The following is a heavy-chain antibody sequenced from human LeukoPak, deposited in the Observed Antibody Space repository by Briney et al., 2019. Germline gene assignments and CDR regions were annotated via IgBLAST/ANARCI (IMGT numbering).Heavy chain of an antibody. CDR3: ATTAPYCGGDYSRTNYAFDI. J-gene: IGHJ3*02. CDR2: ISAYNGNT. Sequence: ASVKLSCKASGYTFTSYGISWVRQAPGQGLEWMGWISAYNGNTNYAQKLQGRFTMTTDTSTSTAYMQLRSLRSDDTAVYYCATTAPYCGGDYSRTNYAFDIWGQGTMVTVSS. V-gene: IGHV1-18*01. D-gene: IGHD2-21*02. CDR1: GYTFTSYG.